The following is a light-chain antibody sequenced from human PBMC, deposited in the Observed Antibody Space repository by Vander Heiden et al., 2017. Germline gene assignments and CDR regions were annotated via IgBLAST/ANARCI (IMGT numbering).Light chain of an antibody. CDR1: QGISSA. Sequence: AIQLTQSPSSLSASVGARVAITCRASQGISSALAWYQQKPGKAPKLLIYDASSLESGVPSRFSGSGSGTDFTLTISSLQPEDFATYYCQQFNSYPFTFGPGTKVDIK. CDR2: DAS. V-gene: IGKV1-13*02. CDR3: QQFNSYPFT. J-gene: IGKJ3*01.